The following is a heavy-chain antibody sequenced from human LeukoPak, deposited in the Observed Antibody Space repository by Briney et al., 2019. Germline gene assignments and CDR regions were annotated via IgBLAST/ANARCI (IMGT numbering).Heavy chain of an antibody. CDR3: ARGQQLEGYYFDY. D-gene: IGHD6-13*01. CDR1: GGSISSYY. Sequence: SETLSLTCTVSGGSISSYYWSWLRQPPGKGLEWIGYIYYSGSTNYNPSLKSRVTISVDTSKNQISLKLSSVTAADTAVYYCARGQQLEGYYFDYWGQGTLVTVSS. V-gene: IGHV4-59*01. CDR2: IYYSGST. J-gene: IGHJ4*02.